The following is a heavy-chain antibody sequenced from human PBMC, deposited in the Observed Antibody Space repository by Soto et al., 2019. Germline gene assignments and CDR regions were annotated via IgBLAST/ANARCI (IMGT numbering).Heavy chain of an antibody. CDR3: ARGEVRTTFRH. CDR1: GGSISSGGYY. J-gene: IGHJ4*02. Sequence: QVQLQESGPGLVKPSQTLSLTCTVSGGSISSGGYYWSWIRQHPGKGLEWLGYIYDSGTTYYNTSLKRRLTISGHTYKNQRSLKVNSVTAADAAVYYCARGEVRTTFRHWGQGTLVTVSS. D-gene: IGHD4-17*01. V-gene: IGHV4-31*03. CDR2: IYDSGTT.